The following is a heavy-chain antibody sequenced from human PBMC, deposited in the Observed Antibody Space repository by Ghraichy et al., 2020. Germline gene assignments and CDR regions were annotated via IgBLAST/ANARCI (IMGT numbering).Heavy chain of an antibody. D-gene: IGHD3-10*01. CDR3: ARGPLRMPGSGSYYPNWYFDL. V-gene: IGHV7-4-1*02. Sequence: ASVKVSCKASGYTFTSYAMNWVRQAPGQGLEWMGWINTNTGNPTYAQGFTGRFVFSLDTSVSTAYLQISSLKAEDTAVYYCARGPLRMPGSGSYYPNWYFDLWGRGTLVTVSS. J-gene: IGHJ2*01. CDR1: GYTFTSYA. CDR2: INTNTGNP.